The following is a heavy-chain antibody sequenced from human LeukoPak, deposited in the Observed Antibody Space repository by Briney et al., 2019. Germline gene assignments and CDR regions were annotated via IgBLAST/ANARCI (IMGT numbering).Heavy chain of an antibody. Sequence: SETLSLTCTVSGGSISSSSYYWGWIRQPPGKGLEWIGSIYYSGSTYYNPSLKSRVTISVDTSKNQFSLKLSSVTAADTAVYYCASYTSWADFDYWGQGTLVTVSS. D-gene: IGHD3-16*01. CDR2: IYYSGST. CDR1: GGSISSSSYY. V-gene: IGHV4-39*01. J-gene: IGHJ4*02. CDR3: ASYTSWADFDY.